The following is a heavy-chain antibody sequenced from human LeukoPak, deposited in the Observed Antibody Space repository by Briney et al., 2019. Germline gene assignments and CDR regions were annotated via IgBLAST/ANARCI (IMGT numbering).Heavy chain of an antibody. CDR3: ARGRERRNYDYVWGSYRYRNSAFDI. CDR1: GGSFSAYY. Sequence: SETLSLTCAFYGGSFSAYYWSWIRQPPGKGLEWIGEINHSGSTKENPSLKSRVTISVDTSKKQFSLKLNSVTAADTAVYYCARGRERRNYDYVWGSYRYRNSAFDIWGQGTMVTVSS. CDR2: INHSGST. V-gene: IGHV4-34*01. D-gene: IGHD3-16*02. J-gene: IGHJ3*02.